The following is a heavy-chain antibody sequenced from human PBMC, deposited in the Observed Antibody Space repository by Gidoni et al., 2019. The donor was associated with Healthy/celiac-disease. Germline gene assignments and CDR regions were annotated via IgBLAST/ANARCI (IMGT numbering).Heavy chain of an antibody. J-gene: IGHJ6*02. CDR3: ARGLTYYDILTGYWYYYGMDV. CDR2: ISSSSSYT. Sequence: QVQLVESGGGLVKPGGSLRLSCAASGFTFSDYYMSWIRQAPGKGLEWVSYISSSSSYTNYADSVKGRFTISRDNAKNSLYLQMNSLRAEDTAVYYCARGLTYYDILTGYWYYYGMDVWGQGTTVTVSS. V-gene: IGHV3-11*05. CDR1: GFTFSDYY. D-gene: IGHD3-9*01.